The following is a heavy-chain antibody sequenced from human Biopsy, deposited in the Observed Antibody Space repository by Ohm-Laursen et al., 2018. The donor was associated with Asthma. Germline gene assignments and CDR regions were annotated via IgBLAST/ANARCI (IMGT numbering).Heavy chain of an antibody. J-gene: IGHJ4*02. V-gene: IGHV3-48*01. Sequence: SLRLSCAASGFTFSSYSMNWVRQAPGKGLEWVSYISSSSSTIYYADSVKGRFTIPRDNSKNTLYLQMNSLRAEDTAVYYCARDREYSSGWYQPLFDYWGQGTLVTVSS. CDR3: ARDREYSSGWYQPLFDY. CDR1: GFTFSSYS. D-gene: IGHD6-19*01. CDR2: ISSSSSTI.